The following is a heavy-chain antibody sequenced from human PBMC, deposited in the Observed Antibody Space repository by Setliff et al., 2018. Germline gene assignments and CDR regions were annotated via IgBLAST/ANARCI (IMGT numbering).Heavy chain of an antibody. CDR3: ARFSSSWYPSEPVQAFDI. D-gene: IGHD6-13*01. CDR2: ISAYNGNT. Sequence: ASVKVSCKASGYTFTSYGISWVRQAPGQGLEWMGWISAYNGNTNYAQKLQGRVTMTTDTSTSTAYMELRSLRSDDTAVCYCARFSSSWYPSEPVQAFDIWGQGTMVTVSS. J-gene: IGHJ3*02. V-gene: IGHV1-18*01. CDR1: GYTFTSYG.